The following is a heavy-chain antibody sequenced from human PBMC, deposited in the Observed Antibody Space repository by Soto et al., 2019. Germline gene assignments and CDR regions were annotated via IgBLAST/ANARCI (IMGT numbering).Heavy chain of an antibody. CDR2: INPNSGGT. CDR3: ARDRGGNRIAAAGTWYNWFDP. V-gene: IGHV1-2*04. Sequence: ASVKVSCKASGYTFTGYYMHWVRQAPGQGLEWMGWINPNSGGTNYAQKFQGWVTMTRDTSISTAYMELSRLRSDDTAVYYCARDRGGNRIAAAGTWYNWFDPWGQGTLVTSPQ. J-gene: IGHJ5*02. D-gene: IGHD6-13*01. CDR1: GYTFTGYY.